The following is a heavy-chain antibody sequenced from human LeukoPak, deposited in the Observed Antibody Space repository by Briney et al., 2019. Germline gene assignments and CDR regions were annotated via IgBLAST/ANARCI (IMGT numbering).Heavy chain of an antibody. CDR2: ISYDGSNK. J-gene: IGHJ4*02. V-gene: IGHV3-30*03. Sequence: PGRSLSLSCAASGFTFSSYGMHWVRQAPGKGLEWVAVISYDGSNKYYADSVKGRFTISRDNSKNTLYLQMNSLRVEDTAVYYCARGDPTVTTKQNFDYWGQGTLVTVSS. CDR3: ARGDPTVTTKQNFDY. CDR1: GFTFSSYG. D-gene: IGHD4-17*01.